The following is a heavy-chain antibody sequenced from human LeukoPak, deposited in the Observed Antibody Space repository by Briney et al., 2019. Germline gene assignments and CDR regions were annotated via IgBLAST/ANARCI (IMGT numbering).Heavy chain of an antibody. D-gene: IGHD3-3*01. CDR3: ARGRRADFGVVIMFVY. J-gene: IGHJ4*02. V-gene: IGHV1-2*02. CDR2: INPNSGGT. CDR1: GYTFTGYY. Sequence: ASVKVSCKASGYTFTGYYMHWVRQAPGQGLEWMGWINPNSGGTNYAQKFQGRVTMTRDTSISTAYMELRRLRSDATAVYYCARGRRADFGVVIMFVYWGQGTLVTVSS.